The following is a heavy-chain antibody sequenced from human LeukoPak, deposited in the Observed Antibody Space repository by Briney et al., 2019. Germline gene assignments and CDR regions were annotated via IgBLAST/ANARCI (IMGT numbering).Heavy chain of an antibody. Sequence: GGSLRLSCAASGFTFSSYAMSWVRQAPGKGLEWVSTMSGSGGTTYYADSVKGRFTISRDNSKNTLYLQMNSLRAEDTAVYYCAKDNYVWGSYRTNWGQGTLVTVSS. V-gene: IGHV3-23*01. D-gene: IGHD3-16*02. J-gene: IGHJ4*02. CDR2: MSGSGGTT. CDR3: AKDNYVWGSYRTN. CDR1: GFTFSSYA.